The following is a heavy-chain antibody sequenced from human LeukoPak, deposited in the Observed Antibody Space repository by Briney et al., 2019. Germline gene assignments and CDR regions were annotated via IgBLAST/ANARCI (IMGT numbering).Heavy chain of an antibody. D-gene: IGHD6-19*01. CDR1: GGTFSSYA. Sequence: SVKVSCKASGGTFSSYAISWVRQAPGQGLEWMGRIIPILGIANYAQKFQGRVTITADKSTSTAYMELSSLRSEDTAVYYCARGYSSGWTWYYYYYYGMDVWGQGTTVTVSS. V-gene: IGHV1-69*04. CDR2: IIPILGIA. J-gene: IGHJ6*02. CDR3: ARGYSSGWTWYYYYYYGMDV.